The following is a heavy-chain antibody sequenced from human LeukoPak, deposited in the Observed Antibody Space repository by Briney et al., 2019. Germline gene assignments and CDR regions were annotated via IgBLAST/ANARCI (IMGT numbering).Heavy chain of an antibody. J-gene: IGHJ4*02. Sequence: GGSLRLSCAASGFTFSSYGMHWVRQAPGKGLEWVAVIWYDGSNKYYADSVKGRFTISRDNSKNTLYLQMNSLRAEDTAVYYCARGRTSGSSWPFDYWGQGTPVTVSS. CDR1: GFTFSSYG. V-gene: IGHV3-33*01. CDR3: ARGRTSGSSWPFDY. D-gene: IGHD6-13*01. CDR2: IWYDGSNK.